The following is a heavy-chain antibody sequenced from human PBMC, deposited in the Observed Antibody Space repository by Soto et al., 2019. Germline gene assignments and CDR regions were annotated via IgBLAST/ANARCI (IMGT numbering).Heavy chain of an antibody. CDR1: GFTFGEYA. J-gene: IGHJ6*02. V-gene: IGHV3-49*04. CDR2: IRSKAYGGTT. Sequence: GGSLRLSCTASGFTFGEYAMSGVRQSPGKGLEWVGFIRSKAYGGTTEYAASVKGRFTISRDDSKSIAYLQMNSLKTEDTAVYYCTTYDYRYYYGMDVWGQGTTVTVS. CDR3: TTYDYRYYYGMDV. D-gene: IGHD4-4*01.